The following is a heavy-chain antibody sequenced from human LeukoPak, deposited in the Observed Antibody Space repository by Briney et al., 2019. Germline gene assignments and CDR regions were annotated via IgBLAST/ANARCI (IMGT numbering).Heavy chain of an antibody. Sequence: PSETLSLTCTVSGGSISSYYWSWIRQPPGKGLEWIGYIYYSGSTNYNPSLKSRVTISVDTSKNQFSLKLSSVTAADTAVYYCARVRYSSGWYYGMDVWGQGITVTVSS. CDR3: ARVRYSSGWYYGMDV. D-gene: IGHD6-19*01. J-gene: IGHJ6*02. V-gene: IGHV4-59*01. CDR1: GGSISSYY. CDR2: IYYSGST.